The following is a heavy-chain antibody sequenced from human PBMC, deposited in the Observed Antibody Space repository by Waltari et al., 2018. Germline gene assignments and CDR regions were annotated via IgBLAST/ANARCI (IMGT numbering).Heavy chain of an antibody. CDR1: GGSISSSSYY. D-gene: IGHD1-7*01. Sequence: QLQLQESGPGLVKPSETLSLTCTVSGGSISSSSYYWGWIRQPPGKGLEWMGRVDPEDGETIYAEKLKGRVTITADTSTDTAYMELSSLRSEDTAVYYCATLLSITGTTDSAFDIWGQGTMVTVSS. CDR3: ATLLSITGTTDSAFDI. CDR2: VDPEDGET. V-gene: IGHV4-39*07. J-gene: IGHJ3*02.